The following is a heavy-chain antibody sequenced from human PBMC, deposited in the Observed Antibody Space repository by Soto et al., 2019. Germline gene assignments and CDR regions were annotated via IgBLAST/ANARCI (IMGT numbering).Heavy chain of an antibody. CDR2: IYYSGST. CDR1: GGSVSSGSYY. V-gene: IGHV4-61*01. CDR3: ARGSGPNDAFDI. Sequence: QVQLQESGPGLVKPSVTLSLTCTVSGGSVSSGSYYWSWIRQPPGKGLEWIGYIYYSGSTNYNPSLKSRVTISVDTSKNQFSLKLSSVTAADTAVYYCARGSGPNDAFDIWGQGTMVIVSS. J-gene: IGHJ3*02. D-gene: IGHD2-15*01.